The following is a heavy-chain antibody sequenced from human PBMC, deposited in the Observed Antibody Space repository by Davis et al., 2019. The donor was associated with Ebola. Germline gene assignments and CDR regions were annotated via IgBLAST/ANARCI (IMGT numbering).Heavy chain of an antibody. D-gene: IGHD1-26*01. CDR1: GGSISSSSYY. V-gene: IGHV4-39*01. CDR2: IYYSGST. CDR3: ARAFLHSGSPYYFDY. J-gene: IGHJ4*02. Sequence: SETLSLTCTVSGGSISSSSYYWGWIRQPPEKGLEWIGSIYYSGSTYYNPSLKSRVTISVDTSKNQFSLKLSSVTAADTAVYYCARAFLHSGSPYYFDYWGQGTLVTVSS.